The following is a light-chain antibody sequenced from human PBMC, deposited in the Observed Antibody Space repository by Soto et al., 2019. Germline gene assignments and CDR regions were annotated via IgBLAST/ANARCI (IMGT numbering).Light chain of an antibody. Sequence: QSVLTQPASVSGSPGQSITISCTGTSSDVGDYNYVSRYQQHPGKAPKLIIYGVSNRPSGISNRFSGSKSGNTASLTISGLQAEDEADYYCSSYTSTNTLVFGGGTKVTVL. V-gene: IGLV2-14*01. CDR1: SSDVGDYNY. CDR3: SSYTSTNTLV. J-gene: IGLJ2*01. CDR2: GVS.